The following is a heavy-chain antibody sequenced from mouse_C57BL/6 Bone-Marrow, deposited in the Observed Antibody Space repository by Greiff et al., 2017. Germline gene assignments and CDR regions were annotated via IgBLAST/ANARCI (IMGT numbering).Heavy chain of an antibody. CDR1: GFTFSNYW. D-gene: IGHD1-1*01. CDR2: IRLKSDNYAT. Sequence: EVKLEESGGGLVQPGGSMKLSCVASGFTFSNYWMNWVRQSPEKGLEWVAQIRLKSDNYATPYAESVKGRFTISRDDSKSSVYLRMNNLRAADTGMYYCTGRITTVVATFDSWGQGTTLTVSS. CDR3: TGRITTVVATFDS. V-gene: IGHV6-3*01. J-gene: IGHJ2*01.